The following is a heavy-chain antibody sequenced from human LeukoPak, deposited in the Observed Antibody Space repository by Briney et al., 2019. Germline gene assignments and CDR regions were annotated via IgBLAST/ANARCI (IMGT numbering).Heavy chain of an antibody. J-gene: IGHJ5*02. V-gene: IGHV4-31*03. CDR2: IYYSGST. CDR3: ARDSYDILTGYSRFDP. CDR1: GGSISSGGYY. Sequence: SQTLSLTCTVSGGSISSGGYYWSWIRQHPGKGLEWIGYIYYSGSTYYNPSLKSRVTISVDTSRNQFSLKLSSVTAADTAVYYRARDSYDILTGYSRFDPWGQGTLITVSS. D-gene: IGHD3-9*01.